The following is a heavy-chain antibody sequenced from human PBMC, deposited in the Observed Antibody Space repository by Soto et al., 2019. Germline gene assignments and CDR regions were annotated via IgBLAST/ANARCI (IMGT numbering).Heavy chain of an antibody. Sequence: PGESLKISCKGSGYSFTSYWIGWVRQMPGKGLEWMGIIYPGDSDTRYSPSFQGQVTISADKSISTAYLQWSSLKASDTAMYYCERHRDPAMVKGAFDICGQGPMVTVSS. CDR1: GYSFTSYW. CDR3: ERHRDPAMVKGAFDI. V-gene: IGHV5-51*01. CDR2: IYPGDSDT. J-gene: IGHJ3*02. D-gene: IGHD5-18*01.